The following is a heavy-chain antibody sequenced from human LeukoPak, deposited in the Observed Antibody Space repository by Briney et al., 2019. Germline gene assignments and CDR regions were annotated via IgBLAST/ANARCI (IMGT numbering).Heavy chain of an antibody. CDR1: GYTLTKLS. CDR2: FDPEDGET. D-gene: IGHD3-10*01. V-gene: IGHV1-24*01. CDR3: ATGITMVRGVTYYYYGMDV. J-gene: IGHJ6*04. Sequence: ASVKVSCKVSGYTLTKLSMHWVRQAPGKGLEWMGGFDPEDGETIYAQKFQGRVTMTEDTSTDTAYMELSSLRSEDTAVYYCATGITMVRGVTYYYYGMDVWGKGTTVTVSS.